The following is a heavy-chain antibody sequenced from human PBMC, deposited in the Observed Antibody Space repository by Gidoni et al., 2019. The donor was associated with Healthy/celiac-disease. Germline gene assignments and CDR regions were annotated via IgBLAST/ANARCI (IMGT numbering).Heavy chain of an antibody. CDR1: GFTFSSYG. J-gene: IGHJ4*02. Sequence: QVQLVESGGGVVQPGRSLRLSCAASGFTFSSYGMHWVRQAPGKGLEWVAVIWYDGSNKYYADSVKGRFTISRDNSKNTLYLQMNSLRAEDTAVYYCARDSPTSYYDSSGYYSEALDYWGQGTLVTVSS. D-gene: IGHD3-22*01. V-gene: IGHV3-33*01. CDR3: ARDSPTSYYDSSGYYSEALDY. CDR2: IWYDGSNK.